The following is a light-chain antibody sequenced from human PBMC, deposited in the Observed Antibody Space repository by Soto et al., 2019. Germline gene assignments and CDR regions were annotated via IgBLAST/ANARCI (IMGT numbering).Light chain of an antibody. Sequence: EIVMTQSPATLSVSPGERVTLSCRASESINRNLVWYQKRPGQAPRLVIYGASTQATGIPARFSGSGSGTDFTLTISSLQSEDLAVYYCQQCHNWPRTFGQGTKVEIK. CDR1: ESINRN. J-gene: IGKJ1*01. CDR3: QQCHNWPRT. CDR2: GAS. V-gene: IGKV3-15*01.